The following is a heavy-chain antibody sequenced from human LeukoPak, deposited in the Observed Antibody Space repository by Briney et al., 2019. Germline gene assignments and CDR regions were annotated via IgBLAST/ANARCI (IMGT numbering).Heavy chain of an antibody. D-gene: IGHD3-22*01. J-gene: IGHJ3*02. V-gene: IGHV4-59*10. CDR3: ARGSADYYDSSGYYYVRFDI. CDR2: IYTSGST. CDR1: GGSFSGYY. Sequence: PSETLSLTCAVYGGSFSGYYWSWIRQPAGKGLEWIGRIYTSGSTNYNPSLKSRVTMSVDTSKNQFSLKLSSVTAADTAVYYCARGSADYYDSSGYYYVRFDIWGQGTMVTVSS.